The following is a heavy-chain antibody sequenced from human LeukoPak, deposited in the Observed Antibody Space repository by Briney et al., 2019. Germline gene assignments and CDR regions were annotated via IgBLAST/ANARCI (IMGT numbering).Heavy chain of an antibody. CDR3: AKGPSKHIVVVTARHYFDY. J-gene: IGHJ4*02. CDR2: ISYDGSNK. Sequence: GGSLRLSCAASGFTFSSYGMHWVRQAPGKGLEWVAVISYDGSNKHYADSVKGRFTISRDNSKNTLYLQMNSLRAEDTAVYYCAKGPSKHIVVVTARHYFDYWGQGTLVTVSS. D-gene: IGHD2-21*02. CDR1: GFTFSSYG. V-gene: IGHV3-30*18.